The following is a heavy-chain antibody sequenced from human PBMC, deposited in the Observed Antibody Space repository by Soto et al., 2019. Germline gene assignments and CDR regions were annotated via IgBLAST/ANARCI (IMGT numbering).Heavy chain of an antibody. D-gene: IGHD1-26*01. Sequence: QVQLQESGPGLVKPSQTLSLTCTVSGGSISSGGYYWSWIRQHPGKGLEWIGYIYYSGSTYYNPSLKSRVTISVDTSKNQFSLKLSSVTAADTAVYYCARVSTSGSYFDAFDIWGQGTMVTVSS. V-gene: IGHV4-31*03. CDR1: GGSISSGGYY. J-gene: IGHJ3*02. CDR2: IYYSGST. CDR3: ARVSTSGSYFDAFDI.